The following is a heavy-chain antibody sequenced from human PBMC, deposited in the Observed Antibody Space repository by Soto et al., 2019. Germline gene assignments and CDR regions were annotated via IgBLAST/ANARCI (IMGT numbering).Heavy chain of an antibody. CDR3: AKDRTVAARNFDY. V-gene: IGHV3-23*01. J-gene: IGHJ4*02. Sequence: VGSLRLSCAASGFTFSSYSMNWVRQAPGKGLEWVSSISTSIDATYYADSVKGRFTISRDDSKNTLYLQMNSLRAEDSAVYYCAKDRTVAARNFDYWGQGTQVTVSS. CDR1: GFTFSSYS. D-gene: IGHD6-6*01. CDR2: ISTSIDAT.